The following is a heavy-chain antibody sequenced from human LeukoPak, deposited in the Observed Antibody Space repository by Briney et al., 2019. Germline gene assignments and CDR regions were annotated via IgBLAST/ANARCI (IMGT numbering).Heavy chain of an antibody. V-gene: IGHV4-4*07. CDR2: IYTSGST. CDR3: ARATIAVAGFPFDY. J-gene: IGHJ4*02. CDR1: GGSISSYY. Sequence: PSETLSLTCTVSGGSISSYYWSWIRQPAGKGLEWTGRIYTSGSTNYNPSLKSRVTISVDKSKNQFSLKLSSVTAADTAVYYCARATIAVAGFPFDYWGQGTLVTVSS. D-gene: IGHD6-19*01.